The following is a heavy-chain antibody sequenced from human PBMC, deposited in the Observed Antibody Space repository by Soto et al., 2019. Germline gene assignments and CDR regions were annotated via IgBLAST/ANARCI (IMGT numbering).Heavy chain of an antibody. CDR2: ITDTGGDT. V-gene: IGHV3-23*01. J-gene: IGHJ6*02. CDR3: TKASPDRHHMDV. CDR1: GFTFSKFV. Sequence: EVQLLESGGDLVQPGGSLRLSCAASGFTFSKFVMRWVRQTPGKGLEWVSTITDTGGDTYYTDSVKGRFTISRDNSKNTLYLQMTSLRAEDTALYYCTKASPDRHHMDVWGQGTTVNVSS.